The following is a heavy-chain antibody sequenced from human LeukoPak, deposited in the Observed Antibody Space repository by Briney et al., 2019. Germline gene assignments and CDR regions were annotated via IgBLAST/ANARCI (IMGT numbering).Heavy chain of an antibody. D-gene: IGHD3-22*01. J-gene: IGHJ4*02. V-gene: IGHV1-69*06. CDR2: IIPIFGTA. Sequence: ASVKVSCKASGGTFSSYAISWARQAPGQGLEWMGGIIPIFGTANYAQKFQGRVTITADKSTSTAYMELSSLRSEDTAVYYCARGSYYYDSSGYYFDYWGQGTLVTVSS. CDR1: GGTFSSYA. CDR3: ARGSYYYDSSGYYFDY.